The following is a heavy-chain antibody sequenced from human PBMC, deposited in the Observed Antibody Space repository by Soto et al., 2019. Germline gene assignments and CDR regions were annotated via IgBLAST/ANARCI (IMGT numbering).Heavy chain of an antibody. CDR1: GGSISNGGYD. J-gene: IGHJ5*02. CDR3: TRERGAGASMVRGARGFDP. CDR2: VYHTGHA. V-gene: IGHV4-31*03. D-gene: IGHD3-10*01. Sequence: QVQRQESGPGLVKPSETLTLTCTVSGGSISNGGYDWTWIRLSPGKGLEWIGYVYHTGHANYNPSLKGRLSISVDTSMNQFSLNLNSLTAADTALYYNTRERGAGASMVRGARGFDPWGQGIMVTVSS.